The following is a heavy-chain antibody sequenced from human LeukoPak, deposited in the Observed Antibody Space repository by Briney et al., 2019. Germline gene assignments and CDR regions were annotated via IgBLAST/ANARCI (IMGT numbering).Heavy chain of an antibody. J-gene: IGHJ4*02. CDR2: INGRGDST. CDR3: AKGKAVAPTETSDY. D-gene: IGHD6-19*01. V-gene: IGHV3-23*01. Sequence: GGSLRLSCAASGFTFSSYAMSWVRQAPGEGVEWGSSINGRGDSTNYPDSVKGRFTLSRDNSKNTVCLQMNSLRAEETAIYYCAKGKAVAPTETSDYWGQGTLVTVSS. CDR1: GFTFSSYA.